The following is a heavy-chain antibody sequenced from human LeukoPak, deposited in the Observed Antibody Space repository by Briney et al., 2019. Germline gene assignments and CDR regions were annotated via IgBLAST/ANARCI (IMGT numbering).Heavy chain of an antibody. V-gene: IGHV3-23*01. CDR2: ISGSGGST. CDR1: GFTFSSYA. J-gene: IGHJ4*02. CDR3: AKDLGEAVAGTWDY. Sequence: GGSLRLSCAASGFTFSSYAMSWVRQAPGKGLEWVSAISGSGGSTYYADSVKGRFTISRDNSKNTLYLQMNSLRAEDTAVYYRAKDLGEAVAGTWDYWGQGTLVTVSS. D-gene: IGHD6-19*01.